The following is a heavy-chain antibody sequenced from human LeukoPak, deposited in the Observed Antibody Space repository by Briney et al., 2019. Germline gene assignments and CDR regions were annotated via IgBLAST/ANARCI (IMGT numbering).Heavy chain of an antibody. CDR3: ARENKIAVAGLDY. CDR1: GGTFSSYA. Sequence: ASVKVSCKASGGTFSSYAISWVRQAPGQGLEWMGRIIPILGIANYAQKFQGRVTITADKSTSTAYMELSSLRSEDTAVYYCARENKIAVAGLDYWGQGTLVTVSS. D-gene: IGHD6-19*01. CDR2: IIPILGIA. V-gene: IGHV1-69*04. J-gene: IGHJ4*02.